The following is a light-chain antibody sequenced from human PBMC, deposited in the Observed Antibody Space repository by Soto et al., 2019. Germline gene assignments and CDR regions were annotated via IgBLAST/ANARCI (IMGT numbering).Light chain of an antibody. CDR3: QQSYSSPPT. CDR2: AAS. Sequence: DIQMTQSPSSLSSSLEXRXXXXXXASQSISNHLNWYQQKPGKAPKLLIFAASSLQSGVPSRFSGSRSGPDYTLTISSLQPEDFATYYCQQSYSSPPTFGQGTKVDIK. J-gene: IGKJ1*01. V-gene: IGKV1-39*01. CDR1: QSISNH.